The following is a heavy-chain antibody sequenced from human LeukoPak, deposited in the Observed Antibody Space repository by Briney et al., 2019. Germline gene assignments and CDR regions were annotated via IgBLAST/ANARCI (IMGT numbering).Heavy chain of an antibody. J-gene: IGHJ6*02. V-gene: IGHV1-69*13. Sequence: GASVKVSCKASGYTFTSYAISWVRQAPGQGLEWMGGIIPIFGTANYAQKFQGRVTITADESTSTAYMELSSLRSEDTAVYYCARAESIVVVPAAMDYGMDVWGQGTTVTVSS. CDR3: ARAESIVVVPAAMDYGMDV. CDR2: IIPIFGTA. CDR1: GYTFTSYA. D-gene: IGHD2-2*01.